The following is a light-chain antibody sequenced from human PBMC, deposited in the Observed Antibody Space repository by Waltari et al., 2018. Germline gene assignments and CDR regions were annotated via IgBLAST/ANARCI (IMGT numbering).Light chain of an antibody. CDR2: DTS. J-gene: IGKJ4*01. CDR3: QQRRNWPLT. Sequence: DIVLTPSPAPLVLSPREKAPLSCRASQSISNYLAWYQQKPGQAPRLLIYDTSNRATGIPTRFSGSGFGTDFSLTISSLEPEDFAIYYCQQRRNWPLTFGGGTKVEIK. V-gene: IGKV3-11*01. CDR1: QSISNY.